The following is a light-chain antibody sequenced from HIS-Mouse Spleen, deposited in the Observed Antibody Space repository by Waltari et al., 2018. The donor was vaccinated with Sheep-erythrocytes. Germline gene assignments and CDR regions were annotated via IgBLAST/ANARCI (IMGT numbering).Light chain of an antibody. CDR2: DVS. CDR1: SSDVGCYNY. Sequence: QSALTQPASVSGSPGQSITISCTGTSSDVGCYNYVPWYQQHPGKAPKLMIYDVSNRPSGVSNRFSGSKSGNKASLTISGLQAEDEADYYCSSYTSSSTLVFGTGTKVTVL. CDR3: SSYTSSSTLV. V-gene: IGLV2-14*03. J-gene: IGLJ1*01.